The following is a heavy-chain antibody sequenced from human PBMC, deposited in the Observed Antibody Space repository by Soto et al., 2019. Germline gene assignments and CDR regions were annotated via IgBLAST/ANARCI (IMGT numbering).Heavy chain of an antibody. CDR1: GYSFTKYH. D-gene: IGHD1-1*01. J-gene: IGHJ4*02. CDR2: INPGSGVT. CDR3: ARVAGHKNARFDT. V-gene: IGHV1-2*02. Sequence: ASVKVSCKASGYSFTKYHMHWVRQAPGQGLEWMGWINPGSGVTNQAQKFQGRVTMTRDTSITTTYMELNSLTSDDTAVYYCARVAGHKNARFDTWGQGALVTVS.